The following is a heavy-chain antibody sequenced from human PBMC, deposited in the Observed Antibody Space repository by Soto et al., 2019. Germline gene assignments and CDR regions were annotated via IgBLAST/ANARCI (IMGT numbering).Heavy chain of an antibody. CDR2: IIPFHGVT. V-gene: IGHV1-69*08. CDR3: TRDWEITVSTWSFGGF. J-gene: IGHJ4*02. Sequence: QVQLVQSGAEVKKPRSSVKVSCQASGGTFSPYTINWVPQAPGQGLEWMGRIIPFHGVTNYAQKFQARVTITADKSTSTAYMELSGLRFEDTAMYYCTRDWEITVSTWSFGGFWGRGTLVTVSS. CDR1: GGTFSPYT. D-gene: IGHD3-10*01.